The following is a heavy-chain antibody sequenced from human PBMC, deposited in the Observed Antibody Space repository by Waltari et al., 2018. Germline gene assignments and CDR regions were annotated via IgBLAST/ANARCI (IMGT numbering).Heavy chain of an antibody. CDR1: GFTFSSYS. J-gene: IGHJ5*02. Sequence: EVQLVESGGGLVQPGGSLRLSCAASGFTFSSYSMNWVRQAPGKGLEWVSYISSSSSTIYYADSVKGRFTISRDNAKNSLYLQMNSLRAEDTAVYYCARSLSSSWYGGSNWFDPWGQGTLVTVSS. CDR3: ARSLSSSWYGGSNWFDP. CDR2: ISSSSSTI. D-gene: IGHD6-13*01. V-gene: IGHV3-48*04.